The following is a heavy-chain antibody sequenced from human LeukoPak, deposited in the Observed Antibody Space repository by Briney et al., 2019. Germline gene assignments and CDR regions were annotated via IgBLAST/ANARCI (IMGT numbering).Heavy chain of an antibody. V-gene: IGHV1-69*05. J-gene: IGHJ5*02. CDR3: ARAKDDVWWFDP. D-gene: IGHD3-16*01. Sequence: ASVKVSCKASGGTFSSYAISWVRQAPGQGLEWMGRIIPIFGTANYAQKFQGRVTITTDESTSTAYMELSSLRSEDTAVYYCARAKDDVWWFDPWGQGTLVTVSS. CDR1: GGTFSSYA. CDR2: IIPIFGTA.